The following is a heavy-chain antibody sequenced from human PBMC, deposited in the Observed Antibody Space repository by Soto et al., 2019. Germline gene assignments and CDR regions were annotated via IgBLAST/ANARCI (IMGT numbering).Heavy chain of an antibody. V-gene: IGHV2-5*02. D-gene: IGHD3-10*01. CDR3: AYAEFFASGTYYNPYNWFDP. CDR1: GFSLSVSGVG. J-gene: IGHJ5*02. CDR2: IYWDDDQ. Sequence: QITLKESGPALVKPTQTLTLTCTFSGFSLSVSGVGVGWIRQPPGKALEWLALIYWDDDQRYSPSLKSRLTITKDTSKNQVVLTMTHMDPVDTATYFCAYAEFFASGTYYNPYNWFDPWGQGTLVTVSS.